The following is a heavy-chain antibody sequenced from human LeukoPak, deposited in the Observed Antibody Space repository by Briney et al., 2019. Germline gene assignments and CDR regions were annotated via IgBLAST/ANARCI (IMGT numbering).Heavy chain of an antibody. V-gene: IGHV3-7*03. Sequence: GGSLRLSCEASGFTFNNYWMSWLGQAQGKGWEWVANIKDDGSEEYYVDSVKGRFTIVRDNAYNSLYLQMNSLRVEDTAIYFCARFTRRYSGDYWGQGTLVSVSS. J-gene: IGHJ4*02. CDR1: GFTFNNYW. D-gene: IGHD1-26*01. CDR2: IKDDGSEE. CDR3: ARFTRRYSGDY.